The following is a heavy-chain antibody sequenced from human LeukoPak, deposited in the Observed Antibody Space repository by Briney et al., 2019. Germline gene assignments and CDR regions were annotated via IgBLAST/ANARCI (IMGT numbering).Heavy chain of an antibody. CDR1: GGSISGSSYF. Sequence: SETLSPTCTVSGGSISGSSYFWAWIRQPPGKGLEWIGNILHTGSTYYNPSLKSRVTISVDTSKKQFSLELSSVTAADTAVYYCARTGYCSSTASCYVPFDSWGQGTLVTVSS. J-gene: IGHJ4*02. V-gene: IGHV4-39*01. CDR3: ARTGYCSSTASCYVPFDS. D-gene: IGHD2-2*01. CDR2: ILHTGST.